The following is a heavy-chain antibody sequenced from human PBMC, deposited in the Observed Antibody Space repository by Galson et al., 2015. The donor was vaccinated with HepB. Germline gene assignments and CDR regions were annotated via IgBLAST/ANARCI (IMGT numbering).Heavy chain of an antibody. CDR3: ARTPKAIAAAGKGGPIDY. J-gene: IGHJ4*02. V-gene: IGHV3-21*01. Sequence: SLRLSCAASGFTFNSYNMNWVRQAPGKGLEWVSSIRSSSSYISYADSVKGRFTISRDNAKNSLYLQMNSLRAEDTAVYYCARTPKAIAAAGKGGPIDYWGLGTLVTVSS. CDR1: GFTFNSYN. CDR2: IRSSSSYI. D-gene: IGHD6-13*01.